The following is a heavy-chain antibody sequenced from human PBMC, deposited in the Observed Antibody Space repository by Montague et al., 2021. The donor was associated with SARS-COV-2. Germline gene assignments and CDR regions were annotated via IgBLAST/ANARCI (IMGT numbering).Heavy chain of an antibody. CDR3: ARVGRQQLVRLSGMDV. V-gene: IGHV4-39*07. CDR2: IYYSGST. D-gene: IGHD6-13*01. CDR1: GGSISSSSYY. Sequence: SETRSLTCTVSGGSISSSSYYWGWIRQPPGKGLEWIGSIYYSGSTXYNPSVKSRVTISVDTSKNQFSLKPSSVTAADTAVYYCARVGRQQLVRLSGMDVWGQGTTVTVSS. J-gene: IGHJ6*02.